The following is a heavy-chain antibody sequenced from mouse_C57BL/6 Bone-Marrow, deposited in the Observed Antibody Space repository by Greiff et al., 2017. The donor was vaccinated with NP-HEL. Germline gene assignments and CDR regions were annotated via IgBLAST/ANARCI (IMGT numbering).Heavy chain of an antibody. J-gene: IGHJ3*01. CDR3: AREETTEVWY. V-gene: IGHV1-9*01. Sequence: QVQLQQSGAELMKPGASVKLSCKASGYTFTGYWIEWVKQRPGHGLEWIGVILPDSGSTNYNEKFKGKATVTADTSSNTAYMQLSSLTTEDSAIYYCAREETTEVWYWGQGTLVTVSA. D-gene: IGHD1-1*01. CDR2: ILPDSGST. CDR1: GYTFTGYW.